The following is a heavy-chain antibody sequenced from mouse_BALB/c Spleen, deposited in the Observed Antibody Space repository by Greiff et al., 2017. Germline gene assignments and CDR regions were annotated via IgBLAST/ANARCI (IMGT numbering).Heavy chain of an antibody. D-gene: IGHD2-3*01. Sequence: EVQLQESGAELVKPGASVKLSCTASGFNIKDTYMHWVKQRPEQGLEWIGRIDPANGNTKYDPKFQGKATITADTSSNTAYLQLSSLTSEDTAVYYCAFYDALYYFDYWGQGTTLTVSS. CDR3: AFYDALYYFDY. V-gene: IGHV14-3*02. J-gene: IGHJ2*01. CDR2: IDPANGNT. CDR1: GFNIKDTY.